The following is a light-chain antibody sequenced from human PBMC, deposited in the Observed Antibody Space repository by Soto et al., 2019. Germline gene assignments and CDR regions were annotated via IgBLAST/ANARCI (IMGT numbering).Light chain of an antibody. CDR1: QSISSY. V-gene: IGKV1-39*01. J-gene: IGKJ2*01. Sequence: DIQMTQSPSYLSASVGDRVTITCRASQSISSYLNWYQHKPGKAPKLLIYAASSLQSGVPSRFSGSGSGTDFTLTISSLQPEDFATYDCQQSYRTPYTFGQGTKLEIK. CDR3: QQSYRTPYT. CDR2: AAS.